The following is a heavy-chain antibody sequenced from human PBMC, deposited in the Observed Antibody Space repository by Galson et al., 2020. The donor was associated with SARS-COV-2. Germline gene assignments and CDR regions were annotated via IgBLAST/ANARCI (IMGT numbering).Heavy chain of an antibody. V-gene: IGHV1-46*03. J-gene: IGHJ4*02. CDR2: INPSGGTT. D-gene: IGHD6-19*01. Sequence: ASVKVSCKASGYTFSDNYIHWVRHSPGQGPEWMGIINPSGGTTSYSPKFRGRVTMTSDTSTSTVYMELSSLTSEDTAIYYCARRGQVTVAGILNNLYSWGQGTLVTVSS. CDR3: ARRGQVTVAGILNNLYS. CDR1: GYTFSDNY.